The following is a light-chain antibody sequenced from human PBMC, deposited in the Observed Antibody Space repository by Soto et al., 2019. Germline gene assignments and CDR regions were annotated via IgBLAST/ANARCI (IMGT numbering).Light chain of an antibody. CDR2: GAS. Sequence: EIVLTQSPGTLSLSPGERATLSCRASQSVSSSYLAWYQQKPGQAPRVLIYGASSRATGIPDRFSGSGSGTDFNLTISRLEHEDFAVYYCQQYGSSPVTFGQGTKVEIK. CDR1: QSVSSSY. J-gene: IGKJ1*01. V-gene: IGKV3-20*01. CDR3: QQYGSSPVT.